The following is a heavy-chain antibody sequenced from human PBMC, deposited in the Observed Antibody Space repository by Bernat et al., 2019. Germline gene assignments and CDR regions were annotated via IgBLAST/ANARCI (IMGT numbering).Heavy chain of an antibody. V-gene: IGHV3-74*01. CDR1: GFTFSSYW. CDR2: INSDGSST. D-gene: IGHD6-13*01. Sequence: EVQLVESGGGLVQPGGSLRLSCAASGFTFSSYWMHWVRQAPGKGLVWVSRINSDGSSTSYADSVKGRFTISRDNAKNTLYLQMNSLRAEDTAVYYCARDIAAAGTIDYYYGMDVWGQGTTVTVSS. CDR3: ARDIAAAGTIDYYYGMDV. J-gene: IGHJ6*02.